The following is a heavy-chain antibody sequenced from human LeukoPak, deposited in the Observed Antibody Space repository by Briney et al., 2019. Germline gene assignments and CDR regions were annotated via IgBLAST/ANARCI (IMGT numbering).Heavy chain of an antibody. J-gene: IGHJ4*02. CDR3: ARDQSTKNYYDSSGYYPDY. CDR1: GYTFTSYY. D-gene: IGHD3-22*01. V-gene: IGHV1-46*01. Sequence: ASVKVSCKASGYTFTSYYMHWVRQAPGQGLEWMGIINPSGGSTSYAQKFQGRVTMTRDTSTSTVYMELSSLRSEDTAVYYCARDQSTKNYYDSSGYYPDYWGQGTLVTVSS. CDR2: INPSGGST.